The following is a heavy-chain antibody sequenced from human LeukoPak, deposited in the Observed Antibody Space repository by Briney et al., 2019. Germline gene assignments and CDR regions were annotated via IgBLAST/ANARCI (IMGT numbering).Heavy chain of an antibody. J-gene: IGHJ4*02. V-gene: IGHV3-74*01. CDR1: GFTFSSYW. Sequence: QPGGSLRLSRAASGFTFSSYWMHWVRQAPGKGLVWVSRINSDGSSTSYADSVKGRFTISRDNAKNTLYLQMNSLRAEDTAVYYCARDSGRDGYNLDYFDYWGQGTLVTVSS. CDR3: ARDSGRDGYNLDYFDY. CDR2: INSDGSST. D-gene: IGHD5-24*01.